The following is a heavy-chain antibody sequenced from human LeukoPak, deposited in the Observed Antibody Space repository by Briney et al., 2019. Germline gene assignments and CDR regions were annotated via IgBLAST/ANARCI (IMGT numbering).Heavy chain of an antibody. J-gene: IGHJ3*02. CDR2: IYYSGST. V-gene: IGHV4-39*07. D-gene: IGHD3-10*01. CDR3: ARDYYGSGSYYYAFDI. Sequence: PSETLSLTCTVSGGSISSSSYYWGWIRQPPGKGLEWIGSIYYSGSTYYNPSLKSRVTISVDTSKNQFSLKLSSVTAADTAVYYYARDYYGSGSYYYAFDIWGQGTMVTVSS. CDR1: GGSISSSSYY.